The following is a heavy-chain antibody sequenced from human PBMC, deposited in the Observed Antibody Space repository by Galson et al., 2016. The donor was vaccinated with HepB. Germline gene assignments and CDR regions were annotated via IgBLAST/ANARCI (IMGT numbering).Heavy chain of an antibody. V-gene: IGHV2-5*01. CDR2: IYWNGDK. J-gene: IGHJ5*02. CDR1: GFSLSTTGVG. D-gene: IGHD3-16*01. CDR3: VHTRRMITEDRGFVAWFDP. Sequence: PSLVKPTQTLTLTCPFSGFSLSTTGVGVGWIRQPPGTAPERLALIYWNGDKRFRPSLETMLTITSDTSKNQVVLTMTNMEPVDTAIYYCVHTRRMITEDRGFVAWFDPWGQGTLVTVSS.